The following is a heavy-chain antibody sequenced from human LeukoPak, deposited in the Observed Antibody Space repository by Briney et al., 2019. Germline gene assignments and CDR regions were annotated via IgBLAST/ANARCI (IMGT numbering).Heavy chain of an antibody. CDR3: ARGASRSFDY. CDR1: GYTFTSYD. J-gene: IGHJ4*02. Sequence: ASVKVSCKASGYTFTSYDINWVRQAPGQGLEWMGWMNSDSGNTGYAQKFQGRLTITRITSISTAYMELSSLRSEDTAVYYCARGASRSFDYWGQGTLVTVSS. D-gene: IGHD2-15*01. CDR2: MNSDSGNT. V-gene: IGHV1-8*03.